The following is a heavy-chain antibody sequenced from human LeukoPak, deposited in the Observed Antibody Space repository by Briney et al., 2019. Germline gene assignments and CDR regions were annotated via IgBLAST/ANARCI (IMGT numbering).Heavy chain of an antibody. CDR2: ISSSGSNI. CDR1: GFTFSNYE. J-gene: IGHJ4*02. Sequence: GGSLRLSCAASGFTFSNYEMNWVRQAPGKVLEWVSYISSSGSNIHYADSVKGRFTISRDNARNSLHLQLNSLRAEDTAFYYCARRNDIWGQGTLVTVSS. V-gene: IGHV3-48*03. CDR3: ARRNDI.